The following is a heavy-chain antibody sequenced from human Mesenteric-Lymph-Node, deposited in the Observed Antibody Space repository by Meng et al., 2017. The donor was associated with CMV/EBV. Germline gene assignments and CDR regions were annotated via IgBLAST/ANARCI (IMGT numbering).Heavy chain of an antibody. J-gene: IGHJ6*02. CDR3: ARDGLAHDVFYYYYGMDV. Sequence: ASVKVSCKASGYTFSNYGITWVRQAPGQGLEWLGWITSYNGNTNYAQKFQGRVTMTTDTSTSTVYMELSSLRSEDTAVYYRARDGLAHDVFYYYYGMDVWGQGTTVTVSS. D-gene: IGHD3-3*02. V-gene: IGHV1-18*01. CDR1: GYTFSNYG. CDR2: ITSYNGNT.